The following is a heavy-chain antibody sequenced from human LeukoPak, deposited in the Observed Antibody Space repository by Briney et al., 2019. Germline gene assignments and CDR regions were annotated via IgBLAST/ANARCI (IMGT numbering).Heavy chain of an antibody. D-gene: IGHD6-6*01. V-gene: IGHV4-4*09. Sequence: PSETLSLTCTVSGGSISSYYWSWIRQPPGKGLEWIGYIYTSGSTNYNPSLKSQVTISVDTSKNQFSLKLSSVTAADTAVYYCARRAARGVHFGYWGQGTLVTVSS. CDR3: ARRAARGVHFGY. CDR2: IYTSGST. J-gene: IGHJ4*02. CDR1: GGSISSYY.